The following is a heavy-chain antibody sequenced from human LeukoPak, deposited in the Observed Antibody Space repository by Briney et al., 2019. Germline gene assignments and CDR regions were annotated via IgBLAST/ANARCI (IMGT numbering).Heavy chain of an antibody. J-gene: IGHJ5*02. CDR3: ARVGAIPGIDP. Sequence: PSETLSLTCAVFGFPISSGFSWAWIRQSPGKGLEWIASISYSATTYYKPSLESRLFISADTSNNQFSVRLTSVTAADTAVYYCARVGAIPGIDPWGQAILVTVSS. CDR1: GFPISSGFS. CDR2: ISYSATT. V-gene: IGHV4-38-2*01. D-gene: IGHD3-16*01.